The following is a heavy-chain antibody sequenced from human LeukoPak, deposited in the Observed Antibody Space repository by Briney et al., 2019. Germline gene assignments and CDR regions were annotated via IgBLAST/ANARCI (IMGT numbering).Heavy chain of an antibody. CDR2: TYYSGST. V-gene: IGHV4-59*01. J-gene: IGHJ4*02. CDR1: GGSISSYY. CDR3: ASRSSIWSGYQDTLYYFDS. Sequence: SETLSLTCTVSGGSISSYYWSWIPQPPGKRLEWFGHTYYSGSTNYNPSLKSRVTISVDTSKNQFSLKLSSVTAADTAVYYCASRSSIWSGYQDTLYYFDSWGQGTLVTVSS. D-gene: IGHD3-3*01.